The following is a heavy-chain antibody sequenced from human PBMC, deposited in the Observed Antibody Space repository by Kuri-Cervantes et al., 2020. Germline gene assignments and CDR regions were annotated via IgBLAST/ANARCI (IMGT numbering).Heavy chain of an antibody. Sequence: GESLKISCAASGFKFSDYAMHWVRQAPGKGLEWVASVSDEGSLTFYVDSVKDRFIISRDNAKNSLFLQMSSLRDEDTAVYYCARDSGAVAGRGLDYWGQGTLVTVSS. D-gene: IGHD6-19*01. CDR1: GFKFSDYA. J-gene: IGHJ4*02. V-gene: IGHV3-7*01. CDR3: ARDSGAVAGRGLDY. CDR2: VSDEGSLT.